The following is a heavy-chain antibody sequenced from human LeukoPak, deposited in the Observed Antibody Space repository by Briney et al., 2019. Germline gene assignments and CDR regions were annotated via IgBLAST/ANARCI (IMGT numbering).Heavy chain of an antibody. CDR2: ISSSSYI. V-gene: IGHV3-21*01. CDR1: GFTFSSYG. Sequence: PGGSLRLSCAASGFTFSSYGMHWVRQAPGKGLEWVSSISSSSYIYYADSVKGRFTISRDNAKNSLYLQMNSLRAEDTAVYYCATAGRIAAQGYFDYWGQGTLVTVSS. J-gene: IGHJ4*02. D-gene: IGHD6-6*01. CDR3: ATAGRIAAQGYFDY.